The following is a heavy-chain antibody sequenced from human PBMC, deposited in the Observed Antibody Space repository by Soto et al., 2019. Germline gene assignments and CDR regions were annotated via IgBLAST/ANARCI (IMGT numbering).Heavy chain of an antibody. CDR3: PRKARAGWWLVDC. D-gene: IGHD2-15*01. V-gene: IGHV4-38-2*01. Sequence: PEKLSLTCAVSGEYISNGYYWAWIRQPPGKWLEWIGSIFHSGTTYYNPSIKSRVTIAVDTSKNQFSLKLSSVTAADSAVYYFPRKARAGWWLVDCGGKGPLVT. J-gene: IGHJ4*02. CDR1: GEYISNGYY. CDR2: IFHSGTT.